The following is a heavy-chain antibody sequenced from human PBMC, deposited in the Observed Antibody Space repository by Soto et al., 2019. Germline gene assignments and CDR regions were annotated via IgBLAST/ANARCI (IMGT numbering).Heavy chain of an antibody. D-gene: IGHD2-15*01. J-gene: IGHJ4*02. CDR3: ARGYCSGGSCYSMPGY. Sequence: QVQLVQSGAEVKKPGSSVKVSCKASGGTFSSYAISWVRQAPGQGLEWMGGIIPIFGTANYAQKFQGRVTITADESTSTAYIELSSLRSANTAVYYCARGYCSGGSCYSMPGYWGQGTMVTVSS. CDR2: IIPIFGTA. V-gene: IGHV1-69*01. CDR1: GGTFSSYA.